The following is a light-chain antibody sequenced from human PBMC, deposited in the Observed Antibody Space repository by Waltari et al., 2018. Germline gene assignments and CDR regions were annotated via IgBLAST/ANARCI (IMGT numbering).Light chain of an antibody. V-gene: IGLV2-14*03. J-gene: IGLJ2*01. Sequence: QSALTQPASVSGSPGQSITIPCPGTSSDVGGYNSVSWYQQHPDKAPKLMIYDVNNRASGVSNRFSGSKSGNTASLTISGLQAEDEADYYCSSYTSSSTLFGGGTKLTVL. CDR1: SSDVGGYNS. CDR3: SSYTSSSTL. CDR2: DVN.